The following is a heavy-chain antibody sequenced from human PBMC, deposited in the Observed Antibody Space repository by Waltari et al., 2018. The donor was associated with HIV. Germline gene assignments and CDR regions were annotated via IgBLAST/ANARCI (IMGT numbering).Heavy chain of an antibody. V-gene: IGHV4-34*01. CDR3: AVLTTVNPAYYYGMDV. D-gene: IGHD4-4*01. Sequence: QVQLQQWGAGLLKPSETLSLTCAVYGGSFIGYYWSWIRQPPGKGLEWMGEKNHSGSTNYHPALKSRVTISVDTSKNQFSLKLSSVTAADTAVYYCAVLTTVNPAYYYGMDVWGQGTTVTVSS. CDR1: GGSFIGYY. J-gene: IGHJ6*02. CDR2: KNHSGST.